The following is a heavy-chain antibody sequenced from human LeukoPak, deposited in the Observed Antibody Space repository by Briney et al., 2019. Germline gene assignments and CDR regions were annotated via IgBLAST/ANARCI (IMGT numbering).Heavy chain of an antibody. J-gene: IGHJ4*02. CDR2: ISSSSSYI. V-gene: IGHV3-21*01. CDR3: ASTPRYGSGSYYNGDY. Sequence: GGSLRLSCAASGFTFSSYSMNWVRQAPGKGLEWVSSISSSSSYIYYADSVKGRFTISRDNAKNSLYLQMSSLRAEDTAVYYCASTPRYGSGSYYNGDYWGQGTLVTVSS. CDR1: GFTFSSYS. D-gene: IGHD3-10*01.